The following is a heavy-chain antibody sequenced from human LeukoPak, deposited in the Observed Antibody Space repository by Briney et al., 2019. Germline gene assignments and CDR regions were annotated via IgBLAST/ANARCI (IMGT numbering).Heavy chain of an antibody. V-gene: IGHV3-74*01. Sequence: GGSLRLSCAASGFTFSSHAMHWGGQAPGKGLGWVSGINSDGSSTSYADSVEGRFTISRDNAKNTLYLQMNSLRAEDTAVYYCAVDSSGYWAFDYWGQGSLVTVSS. J-gene: IGHJ4*02. CDR1: GFTFSSHA. CDR3: AVDSSGYWAFDY. D-gene: IGHD3-22*01. CDR2: INSDGSST.